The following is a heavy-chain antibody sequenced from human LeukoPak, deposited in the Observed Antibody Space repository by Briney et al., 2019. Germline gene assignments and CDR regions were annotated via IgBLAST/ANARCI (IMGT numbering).Heavy chain of an antibody. CDR1: GYTFTSYG. Sequence: GASVKVSCTASGYTFTSYGISGVGQAPGQGLEWRGWVSAYNVNTNYAQKLQGRHTMTTHTSTSTAYMELRSLRSDDTAVYYCARGGRAGTRFNYWGQGTLVTVSS. D-gene: IGHD6-13*01. V-gene: IGHV1-18*01. CDR2: VSAYNVNT. J-gene: IGHJ4*02. CDR3: ARGGRAGTRFNY.